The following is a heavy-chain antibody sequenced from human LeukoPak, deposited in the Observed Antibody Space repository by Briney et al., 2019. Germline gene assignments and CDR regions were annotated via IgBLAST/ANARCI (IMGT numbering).Heavy chain of an antibody. D-gene: IGHD6-19*01. J-gene: IGHJ4*02. CDR2: IKQDGSEK. CDR3: ARVGGSGWYGDY. CDR1: GFTFSSYS. V-gene: IGHV3-7*01. Sequence: GGSLRLSCAASGFTFSSYSMNWVRQAPGKGLEWVANIKQDGSEKYYVDSVKGRFTISRDNAKNSLYLQMNSLRAEDTAVYYCARVGGSGWYGDYWGQGTLVTVSS.